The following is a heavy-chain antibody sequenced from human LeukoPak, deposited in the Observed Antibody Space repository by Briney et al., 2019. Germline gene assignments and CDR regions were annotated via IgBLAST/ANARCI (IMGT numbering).Heavy chain of an antibody. CDR3: AKGQSRAAAGLDY. CDR1: GFTFSSYG. J-gene: IGHJ4*02. CDR2: ISYDGSNK. D-gene: IGHD6-13*01. Sequence: PGRSLRLSCAASGFTFSSYGMHWVRQAPGKGLEWVAVISYDGSNKYYADSVKGRFTISRDNSKNTLYLQMNSLRAEDTAVYYCAKGQSRAAAGLDYWGQGTLVTVSS. V-gene: IGHV3-30*18.